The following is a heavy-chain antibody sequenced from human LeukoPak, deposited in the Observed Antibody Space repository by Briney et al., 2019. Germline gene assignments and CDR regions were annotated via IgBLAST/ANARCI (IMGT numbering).Heavy chain of an antibody. CDR3: ATYYYDSSGPDY. CDR2: IYYSGST. D-gene: IGHD3-22*01. CDR1: GGSISSGGYY. V-gene: IGHV4-31*03. J-gene: IGHJ4*02. Sequence: SQTLSPTCTVSGGSISSGGYYWSWIRQHPGKGLEWIGYIYYSGSTYYNPSLKSRVTISVDTSKNQFSLKLSSVTAADTAVYCCATYYYDSSGPDYWGQGTLVTVSS.